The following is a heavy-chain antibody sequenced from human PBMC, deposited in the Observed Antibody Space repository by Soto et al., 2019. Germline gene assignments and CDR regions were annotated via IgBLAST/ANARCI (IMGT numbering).Heavy chain of an antibody. D-gene: IGHD6-19*01. Sequence: QVQLVQSGAEVKKPGSSVKVSCKASGGTFNRYAISWLRQAPGQGPEWMGGITPMFGIGNYAQKFQGRVTITADESTTTVHMELRRLTCEDTAVYYCAQTLGSAVAGPGRFDLWDRGTRVIVSS. CDR1: GGTFNRYA. V-gene: IGHV1-69*12. J-gene: IGHJ2*01. CDR2: ITPMFGIG. CDR3: AQTLGSAVAGPGRFDL.